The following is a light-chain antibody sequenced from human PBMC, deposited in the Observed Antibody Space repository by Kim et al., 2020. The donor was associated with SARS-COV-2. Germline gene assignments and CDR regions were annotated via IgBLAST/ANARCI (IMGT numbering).Light chain of an antibody. V-gene: IGKV1-39*01. J-gene: IGKJ1*01. Sequence: DIQMTQSPSSLSASVGDRVTITCRASQSISSYLNWYQQKPGKAPKLLIYGASSLQSGVPSRFSGSGSGTDFTLNISTLQPEDSATYYCQHSYSTPRTFGQGTKVDIK. CDR2: GAS. CDR1: QSISSY. CDR3: QHSYSTPRT.